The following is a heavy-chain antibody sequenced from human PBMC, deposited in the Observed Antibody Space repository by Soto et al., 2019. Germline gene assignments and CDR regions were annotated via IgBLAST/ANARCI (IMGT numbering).Heavy chain of an antibody. V-gene: IGHV4-34*01. CDR2: INHSGST. Sequence: SETLSLTCAVYGGSFSGYYWSWIRQPPGKGLEWIGEINHSGSTNYNPSLKSRVTISVDTSKNQFSLKLSSVTAADTAVYYCARGLKPGYGSSWYYYYMDVWGKGTTVTVSS. D-gene: IGHD6-13*01. CDR3: ARGLKPGYGSSWYYYYMDV. CDR1: GGSFSGYY. J-gene: IGHJ6*03.